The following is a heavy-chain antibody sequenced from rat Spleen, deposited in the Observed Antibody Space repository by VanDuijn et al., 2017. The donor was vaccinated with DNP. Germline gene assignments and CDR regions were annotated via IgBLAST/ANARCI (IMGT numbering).Heavy chain of an antibody. CDR1: GFTFSSYG. V-gene: IGHV5-46*01. J-gene: IGHJ3*01. CDR2: ISTSGGST. D-gene: IGHD1-2*01. CDR3: TRDEAALVAY. Sequence: EVQLVESGGDLVQPGGSLKLSCAASGFTFSSYGMAWVRQAPTKGLEWVATISTSGGSTYYRDSVKGRFTISRDNAKSTLYLQMNSLRSEDTATYYCTRDEAALVAYWGQGTLVTVSS.